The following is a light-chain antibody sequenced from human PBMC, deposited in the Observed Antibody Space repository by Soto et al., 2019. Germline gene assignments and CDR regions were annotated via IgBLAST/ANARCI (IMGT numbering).Light chain of an antibody. Sequence: DIVMTQSPDSLAVSLGERATINCKSSQSVLYSSNNKNYLAWYQQKPGQPPKLLIYWASTRESGVPDRFSGSGSGTDFTLTISSLQAEDVPVYYCQQYYSTLTFGRGTKVEIK. V-gene: IGKV4-1*01. CDR2: WAS. CDR1: QSVLYSSNNKNY. J-gene: IGKJ4*01. CDR3: QQYYSTLT.